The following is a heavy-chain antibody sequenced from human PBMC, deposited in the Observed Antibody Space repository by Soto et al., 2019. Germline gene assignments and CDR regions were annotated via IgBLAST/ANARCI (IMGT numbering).Heavy chain of an antibody. J-gene: IGHJ4*02. CDR1: GFTFSNAW. CDR2: INSKIHGATA. V-gene: IGHV3-15*07. D-gene: IGHD5-18*01. CDR3: MDTAVISSFDC. Sequence: GGSLRLSCAASGFTFSNAWMNWVRQAPGKGLEWVGRINSKIHGATADYAAPVKGRFIISRDDSKNMLFLQMNSLKTEDTAIYYCMDTAVISSFDCWGQGPLVT.